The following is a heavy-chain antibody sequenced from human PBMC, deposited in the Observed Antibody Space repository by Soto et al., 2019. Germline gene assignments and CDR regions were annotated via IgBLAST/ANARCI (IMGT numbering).Heavy chain of an antibody. V-gene: IGHV3-30-3*01. Sequence: QVHLVESGGGVVQPGKSLRLSCVASEFTFGSHAMHWVRQAPGKGLEWVAVITFDGSIQYYADSVKGRFTVSRDNPNNILFLQMSNLRTEDTALYFCARDRNGGWLGGPAYWGQGTLVTVSS. D-gene: IGHD6-19*01. CDR2: ITFDGSIQ. CDR3: ARDRNGGWLGGPAY. CDR1: EFTFGSHA. J-gene: IGHJ4*02.